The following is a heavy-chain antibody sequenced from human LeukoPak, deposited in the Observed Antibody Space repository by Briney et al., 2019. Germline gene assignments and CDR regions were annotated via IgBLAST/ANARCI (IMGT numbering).Heavy chain of an antibody. J-gene: IGHJ3*02. CDR1: AASISNYH. CDR3: ARSAWGYAFDI. D-gene: IGHD7-27*01. CDR2: IYYSGGT. Sequence: SETLSLTCTVSAASISNYHWTWIRQPPGKGLEYIGYIYYSGGTNYSPSLKSRVTISVDTSKNQFSLKLRSVTAADTAVYYCARSAWGYAFDIWGQGTMVTVSS. V-gene: IGHV4-59*01.